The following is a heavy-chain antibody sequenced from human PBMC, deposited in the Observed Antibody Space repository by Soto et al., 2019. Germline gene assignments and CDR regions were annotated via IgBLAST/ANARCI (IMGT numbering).Heavy chain of an antibody. CDR2: FIPIFRTL. CDR1: GGIFGSHG. V-gene: IGHV1-69*01. Sequence: QVQLIQSEAAVMKPGSSVRVSCTASGGIFGSHGFSWVRQAPGQRLEWVGGFIPIFRTLTYTEKFQARVRIAADESVNTVYLDLSGLTSDDTAVYYCARALLKALNRAGVGAQNWFDPWGQGTLVTVSS. D-gene: IGHD3-10*01. J-gene: IGHJ5*02. CDR3: ARALLKALNRAGVGAQNWFDP.